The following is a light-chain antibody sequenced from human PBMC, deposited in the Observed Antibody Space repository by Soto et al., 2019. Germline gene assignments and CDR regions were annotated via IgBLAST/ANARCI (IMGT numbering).Light chain of an antibody. V-gene: IGKV3-11*01. Sequence: EIVLTQSPATLSLSPGDRVTLSCRASQTVGRYLSWYQHSPGQGPRLLVYDASNRATGIPARFSGSGSGTDFTLTIRSLEPEDFAVYYCQQRLPWPITFGQGTRLEMK. CDR1: QTVGRY. CDR3: QQRLPWPIT. J-gene: IGKJ5*01. CDR2: DAS.